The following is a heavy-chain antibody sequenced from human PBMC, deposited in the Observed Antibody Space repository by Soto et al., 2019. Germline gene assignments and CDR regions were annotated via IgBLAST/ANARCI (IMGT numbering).Heavy chain of an antibody. Sequence: EVQLVESGGGLVQPGGSLRLSCAASGFTFSTYSMNWVRQAPGKGLEWVSYISSSSRTIFYTDSVKGRFTVSRDNAKNSLYLQMNSLRAEDTAVYYCAIPTYYYDSSGPPAYWGQGTLVTVSS. J-gene: IGHJ4*02. V-gene: IGHV3-48*01. CDR1: GFTFSTYS. CDR3: AIPTYYYDSSGPPAY. D-gene: IGHD3-22*01. CDR2: ISSSSRTI.